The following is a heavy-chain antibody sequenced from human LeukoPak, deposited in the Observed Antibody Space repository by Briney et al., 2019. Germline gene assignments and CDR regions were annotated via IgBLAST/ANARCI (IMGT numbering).Heavy chain of an antibody. CDR1: GFTVSSNY. V-gene: IGHV3-66*01. Sequence: PGGSLRLSCAASGFTVSSNYMSWVRQAPGKGLEWVSVIYSGGSTYYSDSVKGRFTISRDNSKNTLYLQMNSLRAEDTAVYYCARASKVEAFDVWGQGTMVTVSS. CDR2: IYSGGST. J-gene: IGHJ3*01. CDR3: ARASKVEAFDV. D-gene: IGHD2-15*01.